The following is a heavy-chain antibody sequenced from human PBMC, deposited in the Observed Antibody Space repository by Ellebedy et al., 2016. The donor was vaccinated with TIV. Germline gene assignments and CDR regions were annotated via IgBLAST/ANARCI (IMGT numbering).Heavy chain of an antibody. CDR2: VPKAGTT. CDR1: GESFSDYY. J-gene: IGHJ6*02. Sequence: MPSETLSLTCAVYGESFSDYYWTWIRQPPGKGLEWIGEVPKAGTTTYNPSLKSRVVFSLDRANTHFSLKMTSLTAADTAVYYCARGPGITPSTYYSSSLDVWGQGTAVTVS. CDR3: ARGPGITPSTYYSSSLDV. D-gene: IGHD1-7*01. V-gene: IGHV4-34*01.